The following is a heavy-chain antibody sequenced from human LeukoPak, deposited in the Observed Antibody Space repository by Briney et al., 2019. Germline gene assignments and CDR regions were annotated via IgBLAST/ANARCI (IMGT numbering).Heavy chain of an antibody. CDR3: ATVVPAAMRYWFDP. J-gene: IGHJ5*02. D-gene: IGHD2-2*01. Sequence: ASVKVSCKASGYTFTSYYIHWVRQAPGQGLEWMGVINPSDDTTIHTQKFQGRVTMTTDMSTSTVNMELSSLRSEDTAVYYCATVVPAAMRYWFDPWGQGTLVTVSS. V-gene: IGHV1-46*01. CDR2: INPSDDTT. CDR1: GYTFTSYY.